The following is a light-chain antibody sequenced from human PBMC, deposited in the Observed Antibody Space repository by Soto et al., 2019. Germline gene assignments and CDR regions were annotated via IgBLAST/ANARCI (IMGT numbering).Light chain of an antibody. V-gene: IGKV3-15*01. Sequence: EIVMTQSPATLSVSPGERATLSCRASQSVSSNLAWYQQKPGQAPRLLIYGASTRATGIPARFSGSGSGTEFTLTISRLQSEDFAVYYCQKYNNWPPVTVGGGTKVDIK. CDR2: GAS. CDR1: QSVSSN. J-gene: IGKJ4*01. CDR3: QKYNNWPPVT.